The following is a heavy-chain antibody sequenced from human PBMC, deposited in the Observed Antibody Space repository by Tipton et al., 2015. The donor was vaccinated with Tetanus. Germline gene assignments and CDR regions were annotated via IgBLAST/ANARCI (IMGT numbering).Heavy chain of an antibody. CDR3: ARDVWRYSDSSGYQDHDAFDI. CDR1: GGSISTYY. V-gene: IGHV4-4*07. Sequence: TLSLTCTVSGGSISTYYWSWIRQPAGKGLEWIGRIYTSGSTNYNPSLKRRVTMSVDTSNNQFSLKLSSVTAADTAVYYCARDVWRYSDSSGYQDHDAFDIWGQGTMVTVSS. D-gene: IGHD3-22*01. CDR2: IYTSGST. J-gene: IGHJ3*02.